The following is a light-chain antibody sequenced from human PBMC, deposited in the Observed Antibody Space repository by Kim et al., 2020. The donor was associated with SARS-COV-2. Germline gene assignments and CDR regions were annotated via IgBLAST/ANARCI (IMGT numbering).Light chain of an antibody. CDR2: AAS. CDR3: QQSLSTPYT. Sequence: SASVGERVTITCRASQSISTYLNWYQQRPGKAPTLLIYAASSLQPGVPTRFRGSGSGTDFTLTISSPQPEDFATYFCQQSLSTPYTFGQGTKLEI. J-gene: IGKJ2*01. V-gene: IGKV1-39*01. CDR1: QSISTY.